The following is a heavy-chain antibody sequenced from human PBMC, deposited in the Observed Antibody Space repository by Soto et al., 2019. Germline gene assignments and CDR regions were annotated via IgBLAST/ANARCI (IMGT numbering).Heavy chain of an antibody. CDR2: IIPMFGTA. Sequence: QVQLVQSGAEVKKPKSSVKVSCKAPGGTFSTYAISWVRQAPGQGLEWMGGIIPMFGTANYAQRFQDRVTMTADESTNTVYMELSSLRSEDTAVYFCASGIQLWLRRINNGYSGWGQGTLVTVSS. CDR3: ASGIQLWLRRINNGYSG. J-gene: IGHJ4*02. D-gene: IGHD5-18*01. V-gene: IGHV1-69*12. CDR1: GGTFSTYA.